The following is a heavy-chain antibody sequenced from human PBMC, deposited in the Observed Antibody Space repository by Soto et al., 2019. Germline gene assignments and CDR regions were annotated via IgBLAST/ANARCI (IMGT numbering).Heavy chain of an antibody. D-gene: IGHD5-12*01. Sequence: SVKVSCKASGGTFSSYAISWVRQAPGQGLEWMGGIIPIFGTANYAQKFQGRVTITADKSTSTAYMELSSLRSEDTAVYYCARPYSGYDYRYYYGMDVWGQGTTVTVYS. J-gene: IGHJ6*02. CDR3: ARPYSGYDYRYYYGMDV. V-gene: IGHV1-69*06. CDR1: GGTFSSYA. CDR2: IIPIFGTA.